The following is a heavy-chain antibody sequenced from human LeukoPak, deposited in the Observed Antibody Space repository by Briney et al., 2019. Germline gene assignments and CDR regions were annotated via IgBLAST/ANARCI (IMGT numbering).Heavy chain of an antibody. V-gene: IGHV3-9*01. CDR2: ISWNSGSI. Sequence: GRSLRLSCAASGFTFDDYAMHWVRQAPGKGLEWVSGISWNSGSIGYADSVKGRFTISRDNAKNSLYLQINSLRADDTAVYYCTRDGVATIWGIIDYWGQGTLVTVSS. J-gene: IGHJ4*02. CDR1: GFTFDDYA. D-gene: IGHD5-12*01. CDR3: TRDGVATIWGIIDY.